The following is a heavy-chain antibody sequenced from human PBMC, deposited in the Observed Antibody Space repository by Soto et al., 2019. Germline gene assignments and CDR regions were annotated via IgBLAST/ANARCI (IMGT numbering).Heavy chain of an antibody. CDR3: ARVVPGAESWFGS. Sequence: QVQLVQSGGEVKRPGASVKVSCKTSGYTFSNYYMTWVRQAPGQALEWMGWISPNSDGTNYAQKVPSSGSMSTDTSKTTAYSEMRSLRSDDSAVYYCARVVPGAESWFGSWGQGTLVTVSS. V-gene: IGHV1-18*01. CDR2: ISPNSDGT. J-gene: IGHJ5*01. D-gene: IGHD2-2*01. CDR1: GYTFSNYY.